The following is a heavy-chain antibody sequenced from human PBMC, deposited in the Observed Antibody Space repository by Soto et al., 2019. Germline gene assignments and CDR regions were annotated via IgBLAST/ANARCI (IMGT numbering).Heavy chain of an antibody. V-gene: IGHV3-74*01. CDR2: IYTDGSRT. J-gene: IGHJ6*02. CDR3: ARGLMHLYGMDV. D-gene: IGHD3-16*01. CDR1: GFTFSSYW. Sequence: EVQLVESGGGLVQPGGSLRLSCAASGFTFSSYWMHWVRQAPGKGLVWVSRIYTDGSRTNYADSVKGRFTISRDNAKTTLYLQINSLSAEDTAVYYCARGLMHLYGMDVWGQGTTVTVSS.